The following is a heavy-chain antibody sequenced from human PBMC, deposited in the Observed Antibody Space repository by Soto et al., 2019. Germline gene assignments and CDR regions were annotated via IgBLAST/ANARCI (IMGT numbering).Heavy chain of an antibody. CDR2: INHSGST. D-gene: IGHD5-12*01. Sequence: SETLSLTCAVYGGSFSGYYWSWIRQPPGKGLEWIGEINHSGSTNYNPSLKSRVTISVDTSKNQFSLKLSFVTAADTAVFYCARGEDVDIVATNYFDYWGQGTLVTVSS. V-gene: IGHV4-34*01. CDR3: ARGEDVDIVATNYFDY. CDR1: GGSFSGYY. J-gene: IGHJ4*02.